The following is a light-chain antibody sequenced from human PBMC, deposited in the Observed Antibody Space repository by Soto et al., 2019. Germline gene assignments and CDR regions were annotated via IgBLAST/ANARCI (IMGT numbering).Light chain of an antibody. CDR1: QSVSIK. J-gene: IGKJ5*01. V-gene: IGKV3-15*01. Sequence: EIVMTQSPATLSVSPGERATLSCRASQSVSIKLAWYQQKPGQAPRLLIYDTSTRATGIPARFSGSGSGTEFTPTISSLQSEDFAVYYCQQYNNWPPITCGQGTRLEI. CDR2: DTS. CDR3: QQYNNWPPIT.